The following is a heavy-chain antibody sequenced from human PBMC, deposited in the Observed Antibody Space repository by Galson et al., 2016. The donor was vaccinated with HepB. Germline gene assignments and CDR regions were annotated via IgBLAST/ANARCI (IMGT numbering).Heavy chain of an antibody. CDR1: GFTFSIYS. J-gene: IGHJ4*02. D-gene: IGHD3-9*01. V-gene: IGHV3-48*02. CDR2: ITSRSSVT. Sequence: SLRLSCADSGFTFSIYSMNWVRQAPGKGLEWVSHITSRSSVTYYADSVKGRFTISRDNAKKSLYLQMNSLRDEDTAVYYCANDWYGYMAYWGQGTLVTVSS. CDR3: ANDWYGYMAY.